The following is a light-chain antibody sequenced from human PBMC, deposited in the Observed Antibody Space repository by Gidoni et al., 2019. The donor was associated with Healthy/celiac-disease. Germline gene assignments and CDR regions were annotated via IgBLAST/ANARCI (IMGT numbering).Light chain of an antibody. CDR2: AAS. CDR3: QQSYSTPLT. J-gene: IGKJ4*01. V-gene: IGKV1-39*01. CDR1: QSISSY. Sequence: DIHMTQSPSSLSASVGDRFTITCRASQSISSYFNWYQQKPGKAPKLLIYAASSLKSGASSRFSGSGSGTDFTLTISSLQPEDFATYYCQQSYSTPLTFGGGTKVEIK.